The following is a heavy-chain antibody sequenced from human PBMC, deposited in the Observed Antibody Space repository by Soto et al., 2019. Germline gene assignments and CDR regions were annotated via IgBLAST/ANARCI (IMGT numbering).Heavy chain of an antibody. CDR1: SGSISSSNW. CDR2: IYHSGST. D-gene: IGHD6-19*01. J-gene: IGHJ4*02. Sequence: QVQLQESGPGLVKPSGTLSLTCAVSSGSISSSNWWSWVRQPPGKGLEWIGEIYHSGSTNYNPSLKGRHTISVEKSKTQFSRKVSFVTAADTAVYYCASQGSSGWYGAFDYWGQGPLVTVSS. CDR3: ASQGSSGWYGAFDY. V-gene: IGHV4-4*02.